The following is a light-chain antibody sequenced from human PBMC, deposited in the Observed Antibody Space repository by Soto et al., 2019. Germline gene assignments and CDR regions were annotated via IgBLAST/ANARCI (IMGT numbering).Light chain of an antibody. J-gene: IGKJ1*01. V-gene: IGKV1-5*03. CDR2: KAS. CDR1: QSISTA. CDR3: QQYNTFSRA. Sequence: DIQMTQSPSTLSASVGDRVTITCRASQSISTALAWYQQKPGKAPMLLIYKASSLESGVPSRFSGSGSGTDFTLTISSLQPDDFATYYCQQYNTFSRAFGQGTKVEIK.